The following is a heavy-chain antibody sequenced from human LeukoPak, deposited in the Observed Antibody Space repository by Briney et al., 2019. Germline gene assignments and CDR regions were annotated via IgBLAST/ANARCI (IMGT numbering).Heavy chain of an antibody. D-gene: IGHD5-18*01. J-gene: IGHJ5*02. Sequence: PGGSLLLSCAASGFTFSSDVMHWVRQAPGKGLEWVAVISYDGSNKYYADSVKGRFTISRDNSKNTLYLQMNSLRAEDTAVYYCARDRGKRVETPMFGFPWGQGTLVTVSS. CDR3: ARDRGKRVETPMFGFP. V-gene: IGHV3-30*04. CDR2: ISYDGSNK. CDR1: GFTFSSDV.